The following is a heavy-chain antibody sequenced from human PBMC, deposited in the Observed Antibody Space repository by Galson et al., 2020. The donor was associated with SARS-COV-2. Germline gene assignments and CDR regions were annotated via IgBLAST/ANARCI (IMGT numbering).Heavy chain of an antibody. V-gene: IGHV4-31*03. J-gene: IGHJ3*02. CDR2: IYYSGST. Sequence: SETLSLTCTVSGGSISSGGYYWSWIRQHPGKGLEWIGYIYYSGSTYYNPSLKSRVTISVDTSKNQFSLKLSSVTAADTAVYYCARGKGPKWLSSGLDAFDIWGQGTMVTVSS. CDR3: ARGKGPKWLSSGLDAFDI. CDR1: GGSISSGGYY. D-gene: IGHD3-22*01.